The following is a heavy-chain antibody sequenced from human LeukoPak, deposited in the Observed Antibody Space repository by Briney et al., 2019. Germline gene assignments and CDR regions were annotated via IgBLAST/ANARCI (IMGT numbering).Heavy chain of an antibody. CDR2: IKSKTDGGTT. J-gene: IGHJ4*02. D-gene: IGHD2-2*01. CDR3: TSYFYCSTTSCSFDY. V-gene: IGHV3-15*01. Sequence: GGSLRLSCAASGFTFSNAWMSWVRQAPGKGLEWVGRIKSKTDGGTTDYAAPVKGRFTISRDDSKNTLYLQMNSLKTEDTAVYCCTSYFYCSTTSCSFDYWGQGTLVTVSS. CDR1: GFTFSNAW.